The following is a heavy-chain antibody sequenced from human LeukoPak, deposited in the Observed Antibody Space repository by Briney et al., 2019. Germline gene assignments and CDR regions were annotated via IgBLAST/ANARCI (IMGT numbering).Heavy chain of an antibody. CDR1: GFTVSSNS. J-gene: IGHJ4*02. Sequence: PGGSLRLSCAASGFTVSSNSMSWVRQAPGKGLEWVSVINSGGGTYYTDSVKGRFTISRDNSKNSLYLQMNSLRAEDTAVYYCARRYSNSFDYWGQGTLVTVSS. D-gene: IGHD4-11*01. CDR2: INSGGGT. V-gene: IGHV3-53*01. CDR3: ARRYSNSFDY.